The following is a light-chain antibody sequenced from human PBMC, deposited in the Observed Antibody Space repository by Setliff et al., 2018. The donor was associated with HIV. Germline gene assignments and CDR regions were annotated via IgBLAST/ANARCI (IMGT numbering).Light chain of an antibody. V-gene: IGLV2-14*01. CDR3: SSYTNTNTGV. Sequence: QSALTQPASVSGSPGQSITISCTGSNSDVGGYNYVSWYQQHPGKAPKLMIYEVSNRPSGVSTRFSGSKSGNTASLTISGLQAEDEADYYCSSYTNTNTGVFGTGTKVTVL. J-gene: IGLJ1*01. CDR1: NSDVGGYNY. CDR2: EVS.